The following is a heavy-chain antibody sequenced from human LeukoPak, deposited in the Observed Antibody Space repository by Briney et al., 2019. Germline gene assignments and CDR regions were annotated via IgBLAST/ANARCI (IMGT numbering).Heavy chain of an antibody. CDR1: GFTFSSYS. CDR3: ARDDRYSGSYELFDY. V-gene: IGHV3-21*01. CDR2: ISSSSSYI. Sequence: GGSLRLSCAASGFTFSSYSMNWVRQAPGKGLEWASSISSSSSYIYYADSVKGRFTISRDNAKNSLYLQMNSLRAEDTAVYYCARDDRYSGSYELFDYWGQGTLVTVSS. J-gene: IGHJ4*02. D-gene: IGHD1-26*01.